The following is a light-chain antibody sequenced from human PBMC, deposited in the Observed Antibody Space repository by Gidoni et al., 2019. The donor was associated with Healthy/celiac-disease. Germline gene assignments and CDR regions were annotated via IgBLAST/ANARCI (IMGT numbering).Light chain of an antibody. CDR2: RNN. Sequence: QSVLTQPPSASGTPGQRVTISFSGSSSNTGSNYVYWYQQPPGTAPKLRIYRNNQRPSGVPDRFSGSKSGTSASLAISGLRSEDEADYYCAAWDDSLSGRGVFGGGTKLTVL. J-gene: IGLJ3*02. CDR1: SSNTGSNY. CDR3: AAWDDSLSGRGV. V-gene: IGLV1-47*01.